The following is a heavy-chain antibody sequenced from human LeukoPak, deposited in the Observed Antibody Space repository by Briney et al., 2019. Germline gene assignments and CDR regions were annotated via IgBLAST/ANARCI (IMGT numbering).Heavy chain of an antibody. V-gene: IGHV3-23*01. CDR1: GFTFTSSA. D-gene: IGHD3-10*01. Sequence: PGGSLRLSCVASGFTFTSSAMSWVRQAPGKGLEWVSAISGRSGTTYYADSVKGRFTISRDNSKNTLYLQMNSLRAEDTAVYYCAKSLVRRYNYWFDPWGQGTLVTVSS. CDR3: AKSLVRRYNYWFDP. CDR2: ISGRSGTT. J-gene: IGHJ5*02.